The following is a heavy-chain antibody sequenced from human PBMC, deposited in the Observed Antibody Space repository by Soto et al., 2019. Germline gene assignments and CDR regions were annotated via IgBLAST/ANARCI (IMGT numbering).Heavy chain of an antibody. D-gene: IGHD6-13*01. CDR2: IYYSGST. CDR1: GGSISSGGYY. V-gene: IGHV4-61*08. CDR3: ARESVAAAGLYYYYYGMDV. Sequence: SETLSLTCTVSGGSISSGGYYWSWIRQPPGKGLEWIGYIYYSGSTNYNPSLKSRVTISVDTSKNQFSLKLSSVTAADTAVYYCARESVAAAGLYYYYYGMDVWGQGTTVTVSS. J-gene: IGHJ6*02.